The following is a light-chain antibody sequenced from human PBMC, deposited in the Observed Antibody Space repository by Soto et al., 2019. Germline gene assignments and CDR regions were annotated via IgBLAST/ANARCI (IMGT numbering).Light chain of an antibody. V-gene: IGKV3-20*01. Sequence: EIVWTQAPCTLSLSPGERATLSCRASQSVTSNYLAWYQQKPGQAPRLLIFGASSRATGIPDRFSGGGSGTDFTLTISRLEPGDFAVYFCQQYGGFPITFGQGTRLEIK. J-gene: IGKJ5*01. CDR1: QSVTSNY. CDR2: GAS. CDR3: QQYGGFPIT.